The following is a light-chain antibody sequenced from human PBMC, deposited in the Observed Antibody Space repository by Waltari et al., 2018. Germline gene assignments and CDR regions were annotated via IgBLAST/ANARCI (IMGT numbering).Light chain of an antibody. Sequence: DIQMTQSPSSLSASVGDRVTITCRASQSLSTYLNWYLQKPGKAPKLLIYGASSLQSGAPSRFSGSGSGTDFTLTISSLQPEDFATYYCQQSYSTPFTFGPGTKVDIK. J-gene: IGKJ3*01. CDR1: QSLSTY. CDR2: GAS. V-gene: IGKV1-39*01. CDR3: QQSYSTPFT.